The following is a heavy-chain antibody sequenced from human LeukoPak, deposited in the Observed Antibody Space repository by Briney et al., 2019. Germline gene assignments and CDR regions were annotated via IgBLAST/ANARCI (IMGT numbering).Heavy chain of an antibody. D-gene: IGHD5-24*01. Sequence: ASVKVSCKASGYTFTEYAMNWVRQAPGQGLEWMGWINTNTGNPKYAQGFTGRFVFSLDTSVNTAYLQISSLKAEDSGVYYCARMAHGYNLIDYWGREPWSPSPQ. J-gene: IGHJ4*02. CDR3: ARMAHGYNLIDY. CDR1: GYTFTEYA. V-gene: IGHV7-4-1*02. CDR2: INTNTGNP.